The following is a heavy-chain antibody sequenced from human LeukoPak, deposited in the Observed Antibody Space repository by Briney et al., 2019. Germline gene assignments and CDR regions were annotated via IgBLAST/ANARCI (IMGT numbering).Heavy chain of an antibody. CDR2: IYYSGST. Sequence: PSETLSLTCTVSGGSISGSRYYWGWIRQPPGKGLEWIGSIYYSGSTYYNPSPKSRVTISVDTSKNQFSLKLSSVTAADTAVYYCARSYFSSRPSPLQHWGQGTLVTVSS. V-gene: IGHV4-39*01. CDR3: ARSYFSSRPSPLQH. J-gene: IGHJ1*01. D-gene: IGHD6-13*01. CDR1: GGSISGSRYY.